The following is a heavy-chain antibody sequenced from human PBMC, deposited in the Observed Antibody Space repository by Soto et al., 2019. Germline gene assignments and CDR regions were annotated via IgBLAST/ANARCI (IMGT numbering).Heavy chain of an antibody. D-gene: IGHD6-13*01. CDR2: MNPNSGNT. Sequence: QVQLVQSGAEVKKPGASVKVSCKASGYTFTSYDINWVRQATGQGLEWTGWMNPNSGNTGYAQKFQGRVTMTRNTAISTAYMELSSLRSEDTAVYYCASGPGSWYYYYMDVWGKGTTVTVSS. J-gene: IGHJ6*03. CDR3: ASGPGSWYYYYMDV. CDR1: GYTFTSYD. V-gene: IGHV1-8*01.